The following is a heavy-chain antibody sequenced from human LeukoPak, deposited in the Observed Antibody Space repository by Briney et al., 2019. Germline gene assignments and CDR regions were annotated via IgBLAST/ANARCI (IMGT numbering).Heavy chain of an antibody. CDR2: INTNTGNP. D-gene: IGHD3-22*01. J-gene: IGHJ5*02. Sequence: GASVKVSCKASGYTFTSYAMNWVRQAPGQGLEWMGWINTNTGNPTYAQGFTGRFVFSLDTSVSTAYLQISSLKAEDTAVYYCARDRPYYYDSSGYYYVGINWFDPWGQGTLVTVSS. CDR3: ARDRPYYYDSSGYYYVGINWFDP. V-gene: IGHV7-4-1*02. CDR1: GYTFTSYA.